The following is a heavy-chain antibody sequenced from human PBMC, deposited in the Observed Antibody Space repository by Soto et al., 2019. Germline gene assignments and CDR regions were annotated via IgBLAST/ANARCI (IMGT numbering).Heavy chain of an antibody. D-gene: IGHD6-25*01. CDR3: ATMKRPRLDS. V-gene: IGHV1-69*09. CDR2: INPILDST. J-gene: IGHJ4*02. Sequence: QEQVVQSGPAKKEPGSSVKVSCRASGIMSSGYGFSWVRQAPGQGLEWVGMINPILDSTHYAQNLQGRVSLSAEKSTETAYWEGPGRRLEDRAIYFCATMKRPRLDSWGRGTVVTVPS. CDR1: GIMSSGYG.